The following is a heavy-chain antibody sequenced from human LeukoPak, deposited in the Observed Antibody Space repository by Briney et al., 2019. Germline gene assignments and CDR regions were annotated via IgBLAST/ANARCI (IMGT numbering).Heavy chain of an antibody. V-gene: IGHV1-69*13. CDR1: GGTFSNYA. CDR3: ARGRGIAAAGYYYYYYMDV. D-gene: IGHD6-13*01. J-gene: IGHJ6*03. Sequence: GASVKVSCKASGGTFSNYAMNWVRRAPGQGLEWMGGIIPIFGTANYAQKFQGRVTITADESTSTAYMELSSLRSEDTAVYYCARGRGIAAAGYYYYYYMDVWGKGTTVTISS. CDR2: IIPIFGTA.